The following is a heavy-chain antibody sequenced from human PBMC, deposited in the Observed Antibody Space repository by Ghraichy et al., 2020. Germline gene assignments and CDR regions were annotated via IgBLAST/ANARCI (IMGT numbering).Heavy chain of an antibody. V-gene: IGHV1-3*01. D-gene: IGHD1-1*01. CDR1: GSTFTSYA. Sequence: ASVKVSCKASGSTFTSYAMHWVRQAPGQSLEWMGWINAGNGNTKYSQKFQGRVTITRDTSASTAYMELSSLRSEDTAVYYCAREAIEDLDWDWNALDYWGQGTLVTVSS. CDR3: AREAIEDLDWDWNALDY. CDR2: INAGNGNT. J-gene: IGHJ4*02.